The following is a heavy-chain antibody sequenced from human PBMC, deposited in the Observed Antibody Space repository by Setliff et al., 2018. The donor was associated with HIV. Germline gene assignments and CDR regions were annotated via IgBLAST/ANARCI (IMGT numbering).Heavy chain of an antibody. CDR1: GYTFTSYA. Sequence: ASVKVSCKASGYTFTSYAMHWVRQAPGQRLEWMGWINAGNGNTKYSQKFQGRVTITRDTSASTAYMELSSLRSEDTAVYYCARGRDSGYDPGGMDVWGQGTTVTVSS. CDR2: INAGNGNT. J-gene: IGHJ6*02. V-gene: IGHV1-3*01. CDR3: ARGRDSGYDPGGMDV. D-gene: IGHD5-12*01.